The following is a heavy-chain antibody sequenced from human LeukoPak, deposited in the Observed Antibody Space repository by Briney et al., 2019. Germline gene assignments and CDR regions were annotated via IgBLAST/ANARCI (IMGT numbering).Heavy chain of an antibody. V-gene: IGHV1-2*04. CDR2: INPNSGGT. CDR3: ARGGELDP. CDR1: GYTFTSYG. D-gene: IGHD2-21*01. Sequence: GASVKVSCKASGYTFTSYGISWVRQAPGQGLEWMGWINPNSGGTNYAQKFQGWVTMTRDTSISTAYMELSRLRSDDTAVYYCARGGELDPWGQGTLVTVSS. J-gene: IGHJ5*02.